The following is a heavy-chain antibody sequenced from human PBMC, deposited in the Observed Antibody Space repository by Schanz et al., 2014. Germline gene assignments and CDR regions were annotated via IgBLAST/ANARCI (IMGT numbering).Heavy chain of an antibody. J-gene: IGHJ4*02. CDR1: GYTFSDYG. CDR2: INTASGNT. CDR3: ARGGYSSGWYDRDIAHFDY. Sequence: QVQLVQSGDEVKKPGASVKVSCKTSGYTFSDYGITWVRQAPGQRLEWMGWINTASGNTRYSEAFQGRVTMTTDTSTSTAYMELRSLRSDDTAVYYCARGGYSSGWYDRDIAHFDYWGQGTLVTVSS. D-gene: IGHD6-19*01. V-gene: IGHV1-18*01.